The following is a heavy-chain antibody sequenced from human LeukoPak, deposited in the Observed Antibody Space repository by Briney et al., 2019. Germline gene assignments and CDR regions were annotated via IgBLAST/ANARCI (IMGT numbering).Heavy chain of an antibody. V-gene: IGHV3-23*01. CDR1: GFTFSSYA. CDR3: AKDSMGATIGWFDP. D-gene: IGHD1-26*01. J-gene: IGHJ5*02. CDR2: ISGSGGST. Sequence: GGSLRLSCAASGFTFSSYAMSWVRQAPGKGLEWVSAISGSGGSTYYADSVKGRFTISRDNSKNTLYLQMNSLRAEDTALYYCAKDSMGATIGWFDPWGQGTLVTVSS.